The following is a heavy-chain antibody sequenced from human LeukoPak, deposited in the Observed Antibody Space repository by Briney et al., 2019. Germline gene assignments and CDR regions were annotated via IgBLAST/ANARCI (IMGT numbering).Heavy chain of an antibody. V-gene: IGHV4-31*03. CDR1: GGSISSGGYY. Sequence: SETLSLTCTVSGGSISSGGYYWSWIRQHPGKGLEWFGYIYYSGSTYYNPSLKSRVTISVDTSKNQFSLKLSSVTAADTAVYYCARAGNPTTGYDFWSGYYTPYYYYGMDVWGQGTTVTVSS. D-gene: IGHD3-3*01. CDR3: ARAGNPTTGYDFWSGYYTPYYYYGMDV. J-gene: IGHJ6*02. CDR2: IYYSGST.